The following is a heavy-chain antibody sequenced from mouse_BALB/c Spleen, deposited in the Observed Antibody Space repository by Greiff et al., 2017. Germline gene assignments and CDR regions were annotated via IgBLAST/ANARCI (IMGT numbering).Heavy chain of an antibody. Sequence: LQQPGSELVRPGASVKLSCKASGYTFTSYWMHWVKQRPGQGLEWIGNIYPGSGSTNYDEKFKSKATLTVDTSSSTAYRQLSSLTSEDSAVYYCTRPFYYDYPFAYWGQGTLVTVSA. V-gene: IGHV1S22*01. CDR1: GYTFTSYW. CDR2: IYPGSGST. CDR3: TRPFYYDYPFAY. J-gene: IGHJ3*01. D-gene: IGHD2-4*01.